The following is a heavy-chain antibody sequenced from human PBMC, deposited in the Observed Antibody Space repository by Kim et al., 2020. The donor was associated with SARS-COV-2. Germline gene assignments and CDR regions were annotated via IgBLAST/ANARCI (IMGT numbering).Heavy chain of an antibody. D-gene: IGHD3-22*01. J-gene: IGHJ3*02. CDR1: GFTFSSYS. CDR3: AVGPGDSSGYYYSAFDI. CDR2: ISSSSSYI. V-gene: IGHV3-21*01. Sequence: GGSLRLSCAASGFTFSSYSMNWVRQAPGKGLEWVSSISSSSSYIYYADSVKGRFTISRDNAKNSLYLQMNSLRAEDTAVYYCAVGPGDSSGYYYSAFDIWGQGAMVTVSS.